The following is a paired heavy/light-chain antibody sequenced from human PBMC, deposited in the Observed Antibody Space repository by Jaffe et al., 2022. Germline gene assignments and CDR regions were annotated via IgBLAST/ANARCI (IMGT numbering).Heavy chain of an antibody. V-gene: IGHV3-66*02. CDR3: AGRYYYDSGADY. Sequence: EVQLVESGGGLVQPGGSLRLSCAASGFTVSNNCMSWVRQAPGKGLEWVSVIYGGGTTYYADFVKGRFTISRDNSKNTLYLQMNSLGAEDAAVYFCAGRYYYDSGADYWGQGTPVTVAS. J-gene: IGHJ4*02. D-gene: IGHD3-22*01. CDR1: GFTVSNNC. CDR2: IYGGGTT.
Light chain of an antibody. CDR1: SSDVGGYNY. CDR2: EVR. V-gene: IGLV2-14*01. Sequence: QSALTQPASVSGSPGQSITISCTGTSSDVGGYNYVSWYQQHPGKAPKLMIYEVRHRPSGVSNRFSGSKSGNTASLTISGLQADDEADYYCSSFRSISAFWVFGGGTKLTVL. CDR3: SSFRSISAFWV. J-gene: IGLJ3*02.